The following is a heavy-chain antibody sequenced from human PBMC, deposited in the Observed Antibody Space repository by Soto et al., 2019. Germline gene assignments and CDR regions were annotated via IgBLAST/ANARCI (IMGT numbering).Heavy chain of an antibody. CDR3: ARHDNDFWSGSYGMDV. V-gene: IGHV3-11*03. D-gene: IGHD3-3*01. CDR2: ISSSSSYT. J-gene: IGHJ6*02. Sequence: GGSLRLSCAASGFTFSDYYMSWIRQAPGKGLEWVSYISSSSSYTNYADSVKGRFTISRDNAKNSLYLQMNSLRAEDTAVYYCARHDNDFWSGSYGMDVWGQGTTVTVSS. CDR1: GFTFSDYY.